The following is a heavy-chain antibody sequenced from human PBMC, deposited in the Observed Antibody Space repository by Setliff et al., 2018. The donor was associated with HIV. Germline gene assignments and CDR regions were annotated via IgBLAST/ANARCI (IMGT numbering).Heavy chain of an antibody. CDR1: GYTLTEVS. CDR3: ARGDSFWSAYYAY. Sequence: ASVTVSCKVSGYTLTEVSIHWVRQAPGKGLEWMGGFDPEDGETVYAQKFQGRVTITTNESATTAYMDLSSLRSEDTAIYYCARGDSFWSAYYAYWGQGTQVTVSS. V-gene: IGHV1-24*01. J-gene: IGHJ4*02. CDR2: FDPEDGET. D-gene: IGHD3-3*01.